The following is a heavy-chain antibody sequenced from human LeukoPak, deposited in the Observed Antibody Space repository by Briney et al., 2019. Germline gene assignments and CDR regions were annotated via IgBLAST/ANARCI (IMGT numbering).Heavy chain of an antibody. V-gene: IGHV1-69*01. D-gene: IGHD5-18*01. CDR1: GGTFSSYA. CDR2: IIPIFGTT. J-gene: IGHJ4*02. Sequence: SMKVSCKASGGTFSSYAISWLRQAPGQGLEWMGGIIPIFGTTNYAQKFQGRVTITADESASTAYMDLSSLRFEDTAVYYCASRKRFTAMDLSLSPFDYWGQGTLVTVSS. CDR3: ASRKRFTAMDLSLSPFDY.